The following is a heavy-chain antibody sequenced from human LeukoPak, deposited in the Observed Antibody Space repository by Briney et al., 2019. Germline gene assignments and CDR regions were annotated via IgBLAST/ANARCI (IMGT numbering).Heavy chain of an antibody. V-gene: IGHV3-7*01. Sequence: PGGSLRLSCAASGFTFSSYWMSWVRPAPGKGLEWVANIKQDGSEKYYVDSVKGRFTISRDNAKNSPYLQMNSLRAEDTAVYYCARAGLTYYDFWSGYPYYMDVWGKGTTVTVSS. CDR1: GFTFSSYW. D-gene: IGHD3-3*01. CDR2: IKQDGSEK. J-gene: IGHJ6*03. CDR3: ARAGLTYYDFWSGYPYYMDV.